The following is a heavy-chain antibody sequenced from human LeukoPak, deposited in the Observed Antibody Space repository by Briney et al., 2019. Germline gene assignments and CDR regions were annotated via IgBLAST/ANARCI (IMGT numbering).Heavy chain of an antibody. Sequence: PGRSLRLSCAASGFTFSSYAMHWVRQAPGKGLEWVAVISYDGSNKYYADSVKGRFTISGDNSKNTLYLQMNSLRAEDTAVYYCARGEVVVVVAATLDYWGQGTLVTVSS. J-gene: IGHJ4*02. CDR1: GFTFSSYA. D-gene: IGHD2-15*01. CDR3: ARGEVVVVVAATLDY. CDR2: ISYDGSNK. V-gene: IGHV3-30*04.